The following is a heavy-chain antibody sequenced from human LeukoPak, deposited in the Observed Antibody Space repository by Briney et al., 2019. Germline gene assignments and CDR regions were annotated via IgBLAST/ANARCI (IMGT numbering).Heavy chain of an antibody. CDR3: ARTVGEPGAEYFQH. D-gene: IGHD3-10*01. CDR1: GGSISTSRYY. J-gene: IGHJ1*01. V-gene: IGHV4-39*01. Sequence: PSETLSLTCTVSGGSISTSRYYWGWIRQPPGKGLEWIGSIFYSGSTYYNPSLKSRVTISVDTSKKQLSLKLSSVTAADTAVYYCARTVGEPGAEYFQHWGQGTLVTASS. CDR2: IFYSGST.